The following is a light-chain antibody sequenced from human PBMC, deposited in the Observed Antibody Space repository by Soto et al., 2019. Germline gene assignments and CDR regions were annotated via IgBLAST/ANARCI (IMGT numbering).Light chain of an antibody. Sequence: QSALTQPASVSGSPGQSITISCTGTSSDIGNYDFVSWYQQVPGTAPKAMIYEVSSRPSGVSNRFSGSKSGNTASLTISGLQAEDEAYYYCRSYTISNSFIRFGGGTKLTVL. CDR1: SSDIGNYDF. CDR2: EVS. CDR3: RSYTISNSFIR. V-gene: IGLV2-14*01. J-gene: IGLJ2*01.